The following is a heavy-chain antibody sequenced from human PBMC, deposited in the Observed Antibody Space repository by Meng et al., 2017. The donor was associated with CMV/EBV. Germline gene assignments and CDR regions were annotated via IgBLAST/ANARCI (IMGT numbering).Heavy chain of an antibody. D-gene: IGHD1-1*01. V-gene: IGHV1-2*02. J-gene: IGHJ4*02. Sequence: QLVQPGAEVKSPGASANVSCQTPGYRFSDHDTHWVRQAPGQGLEWMGWIYPNSGGTHYAQNFQDRVTMTRDTSISTVYMELSRLTSDDTAVYYCVRDHNWGPDYWGQGTLVTVSS. CDR1: GYRFSDHD. CDR2: IYPNSGGT. CDR3: VRDHNWGPDY.